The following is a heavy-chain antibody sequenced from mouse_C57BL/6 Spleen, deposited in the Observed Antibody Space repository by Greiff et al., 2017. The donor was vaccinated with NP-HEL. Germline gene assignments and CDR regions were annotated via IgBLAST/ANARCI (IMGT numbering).Heavy chain of an antibody. D-gene: IGHD2-4*01. V-gene: IGHV1-22*01. CDR2: INPNNGGT. J-gene: IGHJ1*03. CDR1: GYTFTDYN. CDR3: ARKEIYYDYGGYFEV. Sequence: EVQLQESGPELVKPGASVKMSCKASGYTFTDYNMHWVKQSHGKSLEWIGYINPNNGGTSYNQKFKGKATLTVNKSSSTAYMELRSLTSEDSAVYYCARKEIYYDYGGYFEVWGTGTTVTVSS.